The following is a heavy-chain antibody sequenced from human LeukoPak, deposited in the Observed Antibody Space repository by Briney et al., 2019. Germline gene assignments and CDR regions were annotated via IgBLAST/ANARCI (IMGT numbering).Heavy chain of an antibody. CDR1: GGSFSGYY. Sequence: SETLSLTCAVCGGSFSGYYWSWIRQPPGKGLEWIGEINHSGSTNYNPSLKSRVTISVATSKNQFSLKLSSVTAADTAVYYCATVPTRTYYYYYGMDVWGQGTTVTVSS. V-gene: IGHV4-34*01. CDR3: ATVPTRTYYYYYGMDV. D-gene: IGHD1-14*01. J-gene: IGHJ6*02. CDR2: INHSGST.